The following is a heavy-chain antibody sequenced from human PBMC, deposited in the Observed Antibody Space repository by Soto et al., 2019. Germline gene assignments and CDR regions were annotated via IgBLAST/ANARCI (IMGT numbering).Heavy chain of an antibody. D-gene: IGHD3-3*01. J-gene: IGHJ6*03. CDR2: IYYSGST. Sequence: TSETLSLTCTVSGGSISSYYWSWIRQPPGKGLEWIGYIYYSGSTNYNPSLKSRVTISVDTSKNQFSLKLSSVTAADTAVYYCARGDRPSVFWSGYSKEYYYYYYMDVWGKGTTVTVSS. CDR1: GGSISSYY. V-gene: IGHV4-59*01. CDR3: ARGDRPSVFWSGYSKEYYYYYYMDV.